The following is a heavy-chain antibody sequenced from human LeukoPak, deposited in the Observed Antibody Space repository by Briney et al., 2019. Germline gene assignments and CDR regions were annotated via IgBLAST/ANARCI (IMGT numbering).Heavy chain of an antibody. Sequence: SQTLSLTCTVSGGSVSSGAYYWSWIRQHPGKGLEWIGYIYYTGSTSYNPSLRSRLTISVDASKNQSSLKLSSVTAADTAVYYCARVWDAAVVYFDYWGQGTLVTVSS. CDR1: GGSVSSGAYY. D-gene: IGHD5-18*01. J-gene: IGHJ4*02. CDR2: IYYTGST. CDR3: ARVWDAAVVYFDY. V-gene: IGHV4-31*03.